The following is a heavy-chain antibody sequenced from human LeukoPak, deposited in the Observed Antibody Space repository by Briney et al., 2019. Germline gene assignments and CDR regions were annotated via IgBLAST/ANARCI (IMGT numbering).Heavy chain of an antibody. J-gene: IGHJ5*02. CDR1: GGSVSSGTYY. CDR2: ICYSGST. V-gene: IGHV4-61*03. Sequence: SETLSLTCTVSGGSVSSGTYYWSWIRQPPGKGLEWIGYICYSGSTNYNPSLKSRVTISRDTSKNHFSLNLGSVTAADTAVYYCARALSGRNHWFDPWGQGTLVTVSS. D-gene: IGHD3-10*01. CDR3: ARALSGRNHWFDP.